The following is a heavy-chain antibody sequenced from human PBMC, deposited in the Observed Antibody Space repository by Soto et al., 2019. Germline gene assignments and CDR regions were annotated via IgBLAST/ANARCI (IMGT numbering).Heavy chain of an antibody. J-gene: IGHJ6*02. CDR3: VKDHRDCSSSSCHGSDLYYYNMDV. D-gene: IGHD2-2*01. Sequence: EVQLVESGGGLVQPGWSLTLSCAASGFRFNYFAMHWVRQAPGKGLEWVSGISWNSGSIAYADSVKGRFTISRDSAKNSLYLQMTSLRVEDTALYYCVKDHRDCSSSSCHGSDLYYYNMDVWGPGTTVTVSS. CDR2: ISWNSGSI. V-gene: IGHV3-9*01. CDR1: GFRFNYFA.